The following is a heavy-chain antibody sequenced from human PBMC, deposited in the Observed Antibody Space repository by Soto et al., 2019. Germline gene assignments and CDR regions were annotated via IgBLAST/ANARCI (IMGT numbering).Heavy chain of an antibody. V-gene: IGHV3-23*01. CDR2: ISGSGGST. CDR1: GFTFSSYA. CDR3: AKGGLATIFGVVIPYGMDV. D-gene: IGHD3-3*01. J-gene: IGHJ6*02. Sequence: EVQLLESGGGLVQPGGSLRLSCAASGFTFSSYAMSWVRQAPGKGLEWVSAISGSGGSTYYADSVKGRFTISRDNSKNTLYLQMNSLRAEDTAVYYCAKGGLATIFGVVIPYGMDVWGQGTTVTVSS.